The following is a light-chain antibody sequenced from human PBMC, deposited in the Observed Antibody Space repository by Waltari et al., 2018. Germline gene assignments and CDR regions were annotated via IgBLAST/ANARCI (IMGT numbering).Light chain of an antibody. CDR2: AAS. J-gene: IGKJ5*01. CDR3: QQYYNTPVT. V-gene: IGKV1-NL1*01. CDR1: QGISNF. Sequence: TCRASQGISNFLAWYQQNPGKALKCLLEAASRWESGVPARFSGSGSGTDYTLTISSLQPEDFATYYCQQYYNTPVTFGQGTRLEIK.